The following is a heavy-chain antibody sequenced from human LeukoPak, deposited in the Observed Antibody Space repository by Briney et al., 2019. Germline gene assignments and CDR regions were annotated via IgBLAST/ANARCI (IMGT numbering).Heavy chain of an antibody. V-gene: IGHV4-61*09. D-gene: IGHD6-19*01. J-gene: IGHJ2*01. CDR1: RGSLTSVGYY. CDR3: LRLVGLVVAGTLYWSIAL. CDR2: IYTSGNT. Sequence: SETLSLTCTLSRGSLTSVGYYWAGIRQPAGRGLEWIGHIYTSGNTHYNPSLKSRVTISTDTSKNQFSLNLSSVNAADTTVYYWLRLVGLVVAGTLYWSIALWGRDTLVTVSS.